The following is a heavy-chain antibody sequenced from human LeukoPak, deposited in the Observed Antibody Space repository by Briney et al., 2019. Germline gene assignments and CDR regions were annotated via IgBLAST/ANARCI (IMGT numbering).Heavy chain of an antibody. CDR1: GLTFDDYA. Sequence: PGGSLRLSCAASGLTFDDYAMHWVRQAPGKGLEWVSGISWNSGSIGYADSVKGRFTISRDNAKNSLYLQMNSLRAEDTALYYCAKDAQQLDYYYGMDVWGQGTTVTVSS. CDR2: ISWNSGSI. J-gene: IGHJ6*02. V-gene: IGHV3-9*01. CDR3: AKDAQQLDYYYGMDV. D-gene: IGHD6-13*01.